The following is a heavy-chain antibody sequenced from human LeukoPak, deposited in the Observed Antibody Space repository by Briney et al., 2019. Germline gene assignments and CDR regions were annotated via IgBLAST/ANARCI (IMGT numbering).Heavy chain of an antibody. V-gene: IGHV5-51*01. CDR1: GYSFTSYW. J-gene: IGHJ4*02. D-gene: IGHD3-22*01. Sequence: KSGESLKISCKGSGYSFTSYWIGWVRQMPGKGLEWMGIIYPGDSDTRYSPSFQGQVTISADKSISTAYLQWSSLKASDTAMYYCARGDGLEYYDSSGYYPYWGQGTLVTVSS. CDR2: IYPGDSDT. CDR3: ARGDGLEYYDSSGYYPY.